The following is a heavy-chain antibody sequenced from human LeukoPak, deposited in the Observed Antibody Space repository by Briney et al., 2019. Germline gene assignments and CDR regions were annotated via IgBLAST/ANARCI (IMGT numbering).Heavy chain of an antibody. CDR3: AKDGNYYDSSGYYGYYYYMDV. D-gene: IGHD3-22*01. Sequence: GGSLRLSCAASGFTFSSYGMHGVRQAPGKGLEWVAVISYDGSNKYYADSVKGRFTISRDNSKNTLYLQMNRLRAEDTAVYYCAKDGNYYDSSGYYGYYYYMDVWGKGTTVTVSS. J-gene: IGHJ6*03. CDR1: GFTFSSYG. CDR2: ISYDGSNK. V-gene: IGHV3-30*18.